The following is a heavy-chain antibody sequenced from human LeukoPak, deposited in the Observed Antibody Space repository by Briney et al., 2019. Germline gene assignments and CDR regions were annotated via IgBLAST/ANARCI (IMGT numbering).Heavy chain of an antibody. D-gene: IGHD5-18*01. CDR1: GYTFTSYG. J-gene: IGHJ4*02. Sequence: GASVKVSCKASGYTFTSYGISWVRQAPGQGLEWMGWISAYNGNTNYAQKLQGRVTMTTDTSTSTAYMELRSLRSDDTAVYYCARDRKGPEGKRGYSYGSDYWGQGTLVTVSS. CDR3: ARDRKGPEGKRGYSYGSDY. CDR2: ISAYNGNT. V-gene: IGHV1-18*01.